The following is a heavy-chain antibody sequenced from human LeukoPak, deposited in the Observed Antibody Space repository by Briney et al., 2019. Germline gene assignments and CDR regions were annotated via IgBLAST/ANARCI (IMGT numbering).Heavy chain of an antibody. V-gene: IGHV3-21*04. CDR2: ISSSSSYI. D-gene: IGHD4-17*01. CDR1: GFTFSSYS. J-gene: IGHJ5*01. CDR3: TRDPNGDYVGAFES. Sequence: GGSLRLSCAASGFTFSSYSMNWVRQAPGKGLEWVSSISSSSSYIYYADSVKGRFTISRDNAKNSLYLQMNSLRADDTAVYYCTRDPNGDYVGAFESWGQGTLVTVSS.